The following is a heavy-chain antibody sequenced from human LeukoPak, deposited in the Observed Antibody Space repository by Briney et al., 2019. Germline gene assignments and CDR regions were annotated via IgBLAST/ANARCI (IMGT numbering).Heavy chain of an antibody. CDR1: GFTFSSYS. D-gene: IGHD3-22*01. Sequence: AGGSLRLSCAASGFTFSSYSMNWVRQPPGKGLEWIGEISHSGSTNYNPSLKSRVTLSVDVSKNQFSLRLSSVTAADTAVYFCARLAYYLDSSGYYLYYFANWGQGTPVTVSS. J-gene: IGHJ4*02. CDR2: ISHSGST. CDR3: ARLAYYLDSSGYYLYYFAN. V-gene: IGHV4-34*01.